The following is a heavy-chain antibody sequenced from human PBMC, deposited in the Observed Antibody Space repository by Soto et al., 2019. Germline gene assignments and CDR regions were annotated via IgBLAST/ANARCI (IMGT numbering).Heavy chain of an antibody. Sequence: VQLQASGPGLVTPSQTLSLICTGSGGSINSGGYYWNLIRPHPGKGLEWIGYILYSGSSYYNPFLRSRVTVSADTSEKQFARTLSAVTAADTAVYFCARGYRQSGYSSSWVFDYWGQGTLVNVSS. CDR1: GGSINSGGYY. CDR3: ARGYRQSGYSSSWVFDY. CDR2: ILYSGSS. D-gene: IGHD6-13*01. J-gene: IGHJ4*02. V-gene: IGHV4-31*03.